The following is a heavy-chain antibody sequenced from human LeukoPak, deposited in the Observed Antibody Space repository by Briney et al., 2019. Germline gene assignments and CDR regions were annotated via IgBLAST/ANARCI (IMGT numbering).Heavy chain of an antibody. V-gene: IGHV3-53*01. CDR3: AKGGHYDSSGTYFDY. Sequence: PGGSLRLSCAASGFTVSSNYMSWVRQAPGKGLEWVSIIYSGGSTFYADSVKGRFTISRDNSKNTLYLQMNSLRAEDTAVYYCAKGGHYDSSGTYFDYWGQGTLVTVSS. CDR2: IYSGGST. J-gene: IGHJ4*02. CDR1: GFTVSSNY. D-gene: IGHD3-22*01.